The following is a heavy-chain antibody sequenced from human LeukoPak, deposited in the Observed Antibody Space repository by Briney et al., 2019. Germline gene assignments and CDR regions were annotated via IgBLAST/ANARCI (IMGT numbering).Heavy chain of an antibody. V-gene: IGHV3-48*03. CDR3: ARDAIFGVIVPPDYYYYYMDV. D-gene: IGHD3-3*02. Sequence: PGGSLRLSCAASGFTFSRDEMNWVRQAPGKGLEWVSYISSTSSTLYYADSVKGRFTISRDKAKNSVYLQMNSLRAEDTGVYYCARDAIFGVIVPPDYYYYYMDVWGKGTTVTVSS. CDR1: GFTFSRDE. CDR2: ISSTSSTL. J-gene: IGHJ6*03.